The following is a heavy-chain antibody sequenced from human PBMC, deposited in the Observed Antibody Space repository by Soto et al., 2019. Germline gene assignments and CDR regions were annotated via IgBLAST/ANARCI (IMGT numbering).Heavy chain of an antibody. V-gene: IGHV1-3*01. CDR3: ARDLDDSSGWYQGYYFDY. CDR1: GYTFTSYA. J-gene: IGHJ4*02. Sequence: ASVKVSCKASGYTFTSYAMHWVRQAPGQRLEWMGWINAGNGNTKYSQKFQGRVTITRDTSASTAYMELSSLGSEDTAVYYCARDLDDSSGWYQGYYFDYWGQGTLVTVSS. D-gene: IGHD6-19*01. CDR2: INAGNGNT.